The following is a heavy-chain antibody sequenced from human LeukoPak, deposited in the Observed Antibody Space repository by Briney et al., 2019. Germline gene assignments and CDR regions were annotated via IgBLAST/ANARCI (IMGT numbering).Heavy chain of an antibody. J-gene: IGHJ5*02. D-gene: IGHD6-19*01. CDR1: GFTFSSYW. Sequence: GGSLRLSCAAYGFTFSSYWMHWVRQAPGKGLVWVSRINSDGSSTSYADSVKGRFTISRDNAKNTLYLQMNSLRAEDTAVYYCPRGAYSSGPFDPWGQGTLVTVPS. CDR2: INSDGSST. CDR3: PRGAYSSGPFDP. V-gene: IGHV3-74*01.